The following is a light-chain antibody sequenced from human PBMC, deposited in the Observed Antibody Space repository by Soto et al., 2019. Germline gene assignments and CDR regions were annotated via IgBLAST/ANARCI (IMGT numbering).Light chain of an antibody. CDR3: QQYSSTFWT. CDR2: GAS. V-gene: IGKV3-20*01. Sequence: EIVLTQSPGTLSLSPGESTTLSCRASQSISSSYLAWYQQKPGQAPRLLVYGASSRATGIPDRFSGSGSGTDFTLTISRLEPEDIALYYCQQYSSTFWTLGQGTKV. CDR1: QSISSSY. J-gene: IGKJ1*01.